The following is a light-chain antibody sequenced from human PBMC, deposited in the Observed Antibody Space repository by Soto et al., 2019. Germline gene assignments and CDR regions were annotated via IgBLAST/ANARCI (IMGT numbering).Light chain of an antibody. CDR2: LGS. V-gene: IGKV2-28*01. CDR3: IQALQRVT. J-gene: IGKJ1*01. Sequence: DIVMTQSPLSLPVTPGEPASISCRSSQSLLHSNGYNYLDWYLQKPGQSPQLLIYLGSNRASGVPDRFSGSGSGTDFTLKISRVEAEDVGVYYCIQALQRVTLGQGTKVDIK. CDR1: QSLLHSNGYNY.